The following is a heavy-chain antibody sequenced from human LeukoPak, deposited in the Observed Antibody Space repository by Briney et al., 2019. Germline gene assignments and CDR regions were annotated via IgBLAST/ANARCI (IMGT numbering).Heavy chain of an antibody. Sequence: SETLSLTGTVSGGSISSGSYYWSWIRQPAGKGLEWIGRIYTSGSTNYNPSLKSRVTISVDTSKNQFSLKLSSVTAADTAVYYCARASMEDVVVVPAAIKWYFDLWGRSTLVTVSS. CDR1: GGSISSGSYY. V-gene: IGHV4-61*02. CDR2: IYTSGST. J-gene: IGHJ2*01. CDR3: ARASMEDVVVVPAAIKWYFDL. D-gene: IGHD2-2*01.